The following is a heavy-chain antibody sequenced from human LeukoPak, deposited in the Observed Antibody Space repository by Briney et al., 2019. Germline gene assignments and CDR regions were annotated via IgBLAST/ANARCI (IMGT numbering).Heavy chain of an antibody. D-gene: IGHD3-10*01. Sequence: GGSLRLSCAASGFTFSSYWMSWVRQAPGKGLEWVANIKQDGSGKYYVDSVKGRFTISRDNAKNSLYLQMNSLRAEDTAVYYCARVLGLLWFGGWFDPWGQGTLVTVSS. CDR2: IKQDGSGK. CDR1: GFTFSSYW. CDR3: ARVLGLLWFGGWFDP. J-gene: IGHJ5*02. V-gene: IGHV3-7*01.